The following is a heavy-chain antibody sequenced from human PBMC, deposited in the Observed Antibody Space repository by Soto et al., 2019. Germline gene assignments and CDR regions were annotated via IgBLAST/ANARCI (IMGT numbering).Heavy chain of an antibody. V-gene: IGHV1-2*02. J-gene: IGHJ4*02. D-gene: IGHD1-1*01. CDR1: GYTFSDYY. CDR3: AREPATAKPEGVDF. CDR2: INPNSGGT. Sequence: ASVKVSCKASGYTFSDYYIHWVRQAPGQGLEWRGWINPNSGGTKYAPKFQGGVTMTRDTSITTDYMELSRLRSGDTAVYYCAREPATAKPEGVDFWGQGTLVTSPQ.